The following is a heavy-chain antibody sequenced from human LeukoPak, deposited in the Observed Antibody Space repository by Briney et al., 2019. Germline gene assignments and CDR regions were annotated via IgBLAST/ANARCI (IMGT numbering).Heavy chain of an antibody. J-gene: IGHJ3*02. CDR3: AKNYYGSGSYYNAGAFDI. D-gene: IGHD3-10*01. CDR1: GFTFSSYW. Sequence: GGSLRLSCAASGFTFSSYWMHWVRQALGKGLVWVSRINTDGSSTSYADSVKGRFTISRDNAKNTLYLQMNSLRAEDTAVYYCAKNYYGSGSYYNAGAFDIWGQGTMVTVSS. CDR2: INTDGSST. V-gene: IGHV3-74*01.